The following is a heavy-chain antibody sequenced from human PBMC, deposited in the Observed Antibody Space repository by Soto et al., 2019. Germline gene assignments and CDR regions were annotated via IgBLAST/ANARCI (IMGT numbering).Heavy chain of an antibody. V-gene: IGHV4-34*01. CDR2: INHSGVT. D-gene: IGHD6-19*01. CDR3: ARFSGSYYYAIDV. Sequence: SETLSLTCAVYGGSFSGYYWSWIRQPPGKGLEWIGEINHSGVTNYKPSLKRRVTISVDTSKNQFYLQLKSVTAADTALYYCARFSGSYYYAIDVWGQGSTVTV. CDR1: GGSFSGYY. J-gene: IGHJ6*02.